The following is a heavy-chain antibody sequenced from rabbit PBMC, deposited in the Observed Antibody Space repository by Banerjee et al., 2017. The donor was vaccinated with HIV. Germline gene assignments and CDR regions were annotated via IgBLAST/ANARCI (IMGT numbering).Heavy chain of an antibody. J-gene: IGHJ4*01. CDR2: IDPVFTST. D-gene: IGHD2-1*01. CDR3: ARWHYDDYGTWYFNL. Sequence: QLKETGGGLVQPGGSLELSCKASEFDLSRYYMSWVRQAPGKGLEWIGYIDPVFTSTYASWVNGRFTISSHNAQNTLYLQLNSLTAADTATYFCARWHYDDYGTWYFNLWGPGTLVTVS. V-gene: IGHV1S7*01. CDR1: EFDLSRYY.